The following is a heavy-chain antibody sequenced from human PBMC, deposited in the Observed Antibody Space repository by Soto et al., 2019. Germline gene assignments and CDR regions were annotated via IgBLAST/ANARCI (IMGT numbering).Heavy chain of an antibody. V-gene: IGHV3-30*18. J-gene: IGHJ6*02. CDR1: GFTFSSYG. CDR3: AKDHGSYSPKVHFSGMDV. D-gene: IGHD1-26*01. Sequence: PGGSLRLSCAASGFTFSSYGMHWVRQAPGKGLEWVAVISYDGSNKYYADSVKGRFTISRDNSKNTLYLQMNSLRAEDTVVYYCAKDHGSYSPKVHFSGMDVWGQGTTVTVSS. CDR2: ISYDGSNK.